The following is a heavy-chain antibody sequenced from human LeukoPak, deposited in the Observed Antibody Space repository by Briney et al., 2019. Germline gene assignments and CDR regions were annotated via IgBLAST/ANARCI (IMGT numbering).Heavy chain of an antibody. J-gene: IGHJ4*02. CDR3: ARVCTSWSFDY. D-gene: IGHD2-8*01. CDR2: VYYSGNT. V-gene: IGHV4-59*01. CDR1: GVSISNYY. Sequence: SETLSLTCSVSGVSISNYYWTWIRQPPGKGLEWVGYVYYSGNTNYNPSLKSRVTISVDTSKKQLSLRLTSVTAAGTAVYYCARVCTSWSFDYWGQGTLVTVSS.